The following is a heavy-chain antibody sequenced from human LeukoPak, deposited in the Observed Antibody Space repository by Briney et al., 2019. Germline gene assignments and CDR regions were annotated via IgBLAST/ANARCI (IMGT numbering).Heavy chain of an antibody. J-gene: IGHJ4*02. D-gene: IGHD2-2*01. CDR3: ARGLPATMASYDY. Sequence: ASVKVSCKASGYTFTSSDINWVRQATAQGLEWMGWMNPNSGNTGYAQKFQGRVTITRNTTISTAYMELSSLRSEDTAVYYCARGLPATMASYDYWGQGTLVTVSS. CDR2: MNPNSGNT. V-gene: IGHV1-8*03. CDR1: GYTFTSSD.